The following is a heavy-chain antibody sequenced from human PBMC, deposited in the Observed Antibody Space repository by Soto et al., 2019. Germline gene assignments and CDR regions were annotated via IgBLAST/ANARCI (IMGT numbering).Heavy chain of an antibody. J-gene: IGHJ4*02. CDR1: GGSISSYY. Sequence: QVQLQESGPGLVKPSETLSLTCTVSGGSISSYYWSWIRQPPGKGLEWIGYIYNSGSTNYNPSLKSRVTIAVDTSKNQFSLKLSSVPAADTAVYYCARGSTGYSSSWYRYWGQGTLVTVSS. D-gene: IGHD6-13*01. V-gene: IGHV4-59*08. CDR3: ARGSTGYSSSWYRY. CDR2: IYNSGST.